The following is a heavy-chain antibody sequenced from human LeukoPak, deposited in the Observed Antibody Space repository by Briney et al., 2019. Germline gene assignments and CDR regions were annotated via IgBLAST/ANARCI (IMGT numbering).Heavy chain of an antibody. Sequence: PGGSLRLSCAASEFTFSSYAMQWVRQAPGKGLEWVSGISASGGSTWYADSVKGRFTISRDNSKNTLYLQVNSLRAEDTAVYYCAKARPVDIVVVVTAYDSWGQGTLVTVSS. D-gene: IGHD2-15*01. CDR1: EFTFSSYA. J-gene: IGHJ5*01. V-gene: IGHV3-23*01. CDR3: AKARPVDIVVVVTAYDS. CDR2: ISASGGST.